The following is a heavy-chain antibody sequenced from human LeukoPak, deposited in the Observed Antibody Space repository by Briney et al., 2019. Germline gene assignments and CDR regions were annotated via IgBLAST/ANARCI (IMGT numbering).Heavy chain of an antibody. CDR2: IYYSRRT. CDR1: GGYISTSNYY. D-gene: IGHD3-16*01. Sequence: SETLSLTCSVSGGYISTSNYYWGWIRQPPGKGLEWIGTIYYSRRTYYNPSLQSRVTISLDTSQNQLSLQVRSVTVVDTAVYYCARFFYYDASLPPYWGQGTLVTVSS. J-gene: IGHJ4*02. V-gene: IGHV4-39*01. CDR3: ARFFYYDASLPPY.